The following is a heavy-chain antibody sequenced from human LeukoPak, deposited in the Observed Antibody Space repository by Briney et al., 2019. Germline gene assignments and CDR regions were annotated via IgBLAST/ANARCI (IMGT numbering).Heavy chain of an antibody. CDR2: INPNSGGT. D-gene: IGHD6-13*01. Sequence: ASVEVSCKASGYTFTGYYMHWVRQAPGQGLEWMGWINPNSGGTNYAQKFQGRVTMTRDTSISTAYMELSSLRSDDTAVYYCARAGGGSSSWSVDDWGQGTLVTVSS. CDR1: GYTFTGYY. J-gene: IGHJ4*02. CDR3: ARAGGGSSSWSVDD. V-gene: IGHV1-2*02.